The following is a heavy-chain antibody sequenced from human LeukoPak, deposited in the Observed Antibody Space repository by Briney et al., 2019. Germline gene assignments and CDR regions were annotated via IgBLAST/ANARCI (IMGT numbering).Heavy chain of an antibody. V-gene: IGHV4-59*01. CDR2: IYYSGST. Sequence: SETLSLTCTVSGGSISSYYWSWIRQPPGKGLGWIGYIYYSGSTNYNPSLKSRVTISVDTSKNQFSLKLSSVTAADTAVYYCARGEVYRSYYYYGMDVWGQGTTVTVSS. CDR1: GGSISSYY. J-gene: IGHJ6*02. D-gene: IGHD1-14*01. CDR3: ARGEVYRSYYYYGMDV.